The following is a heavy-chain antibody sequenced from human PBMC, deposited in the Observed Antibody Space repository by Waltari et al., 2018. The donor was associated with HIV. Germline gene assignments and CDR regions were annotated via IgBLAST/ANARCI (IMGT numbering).Heavy chain of an antibody. D-gene: IGHD3-22*01. J-gene: IGHJ3*02. V-gene: IGHV3-30-3*01. CDR1: VFPFGGFG. Sequence: QDQLVESGGGVVQLGTSLRPSCAVSVFPFGGFGMHWGGLTPGKGLEWVAVISLDGSSAYYADSVKGRFTISKDNPKNTLYLQMKSLITEDTAVYFCARDSLYSDSSGYYFRPFDMWGQGTMVTVSS. CDR2: ISLDGSSA. CDR3: ARDSLYSDSSGYYFRPFDM.